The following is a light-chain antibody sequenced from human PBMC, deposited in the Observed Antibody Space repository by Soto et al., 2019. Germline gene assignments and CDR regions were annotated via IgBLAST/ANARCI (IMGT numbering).Light chain of an antibody. CDR3: QQYGGSPRT. CDR2: GAS. CDR1: HSVTNIY. J-gene: IGKJ2*02. V-gene: IGKV3-20*01. Sequence: ENVLTQSPGTLSLSPGERATLSCRASHSVTNIYIAWYQQKPGQAPRLLIFGASDRATGIPGRFSGGGSGTYFTLTISRVEPEDFAVYYCQQYGGSPRTFGQGTKLEIK.